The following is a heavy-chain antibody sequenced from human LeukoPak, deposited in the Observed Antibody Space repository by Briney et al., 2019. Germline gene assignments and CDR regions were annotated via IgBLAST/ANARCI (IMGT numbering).Heavy chain of an antibody. CDR3: ARGPIFDSSGYYYVSWFDP. CDR1: GGSVSSRGFY. J-gene: IGHJ5*02. Sequence: SETLSLTCTVSGGSVSSRGFYWGWSRQPPGKGLEWIGSMYYSGDTSYNPSLKSRVTISVDTSKNQFSLKLSSVTAADTAVYYCARGPIFDSSGYYYVSWFDPWGQGTLVTVSS. D-gene: IGHD3-22*01. CDR2: MYYSGDT. V-gene: IGHV4-39*07.